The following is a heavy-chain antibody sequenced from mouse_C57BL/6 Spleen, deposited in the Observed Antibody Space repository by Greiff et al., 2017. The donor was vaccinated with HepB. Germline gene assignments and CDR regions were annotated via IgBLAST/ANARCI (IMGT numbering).Heavy chain of an antibody. CDR2: IDPSDSYT. J-gene: IGHJ4*01. V-gene: IGHV1-69*01. D-gene: IGHD2-5*01. CDR3: ARNSNYLHYYAMDY. Sequence: QVQLQQPGAELVMPGASVKLSCKASGYTFTSYWMHWVKQRPGQGLEWIGEIDPSDSYTNYNQKFKGKSTLTVDKSSSTAYMQISSLTSEDSAVYYCARNSNYLHYYAMDYWGQGTSVTVSS. CDR1: GYTFTSYW.